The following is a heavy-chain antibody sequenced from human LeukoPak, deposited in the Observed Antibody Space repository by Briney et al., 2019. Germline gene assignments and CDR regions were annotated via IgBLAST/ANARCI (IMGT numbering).Heavy chain of an antibody. CDR1: GGSISSYF. J-gene: IGHJ4*02. V-gene: IGHV4-59*12. CDR3: ARGSMVAATGVDY. Sequence: SETLSLTCSISGGSISSYFWSWIRQPPGKPLEWLGYISYSGNINYNPSLKSRVTISVDTSKNQFSLKLSSVTAADTAVYYCARGSMVAATGVDYWGQGTLVTVSS. D-gene: IGHD2-15*01. CDR2: ISYSGNI.